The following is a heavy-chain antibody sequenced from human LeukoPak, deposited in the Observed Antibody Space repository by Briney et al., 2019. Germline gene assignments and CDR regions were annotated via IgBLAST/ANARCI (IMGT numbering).Heavy chain of an antibody. CDR2: ISGSGGST. CDR1: GFTFSSYA. Sequence: GGSLRLSCAASGFTFSSYAMSWVRQAPGKGLEWVSAISGSGGSTYYADSVKGRFTISRGNSKNTLYLQMNSLRAEDTAVYYCAKDLGSGKGYFDYWGQGTLVTVSS. D-gene: IGHD3-10*01. J-gene: IGHJ4*02. V-gene: IGHV3-23*01. CDR3: AKDLGSGKGYFDY.